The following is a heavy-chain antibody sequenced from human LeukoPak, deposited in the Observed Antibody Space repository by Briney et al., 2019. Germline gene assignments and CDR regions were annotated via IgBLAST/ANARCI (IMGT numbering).Heavy chain of an antibody. CDR1: GFTFSSYS. V-gene: IGHV3-30*18. J-gene: IGHJ4*02. CDR2: ISYDGSNK. CDR3: AKDPGYTYGYSFDY. D-gene: IGHD5-18*01. Sequence: GGSLRLSCAASGFTFSSYSMHWVRQAPGKGLEWVAVISYDGSNKYYADSVKGRFTISRDNSEHTLYLEMNSLRGEDTAMYYCAKDPGYTYGYSFDYWGQGTLVTVSS.